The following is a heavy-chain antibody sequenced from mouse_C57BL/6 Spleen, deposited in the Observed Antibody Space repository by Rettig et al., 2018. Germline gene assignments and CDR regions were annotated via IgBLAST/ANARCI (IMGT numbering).Heavy chain of an antibody. CDR3: AREYDGYPYAMDY. CDR1: GYTFTDYY. D-gene: IGHD2-3*01. CDR2: IYPGSGNT. V-gene: IGHV1-76*01. Sequence: GASVKLSCKASGYTFTDYYINWVKQRPGQGLEWIARIYPGSGNTYYNEKFKGKATLTAEKSSSTAYMQLSSLTSEDSAVYFCAREYDGYPYAMDYWGQGTSVTVSS. J-gene: IGHJ4*01.